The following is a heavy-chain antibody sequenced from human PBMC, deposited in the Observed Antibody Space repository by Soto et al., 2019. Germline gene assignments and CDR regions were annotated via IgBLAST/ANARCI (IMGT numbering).Heavy chain of an antibody. CDR3: ARGSEAYYYYYGMDV. CDR2: ISYDGTET. J-gene: IGHJ6*02. CDR1: GFTFSCYW. V-gene: IGHV3-74*03. Sequence: GGSLRLSCAASGFTFSCYWMHWVRQSPGKGLVWVSHISYDGTETTYADSVKGRFTISRDNPKSTLYLQMNSVRAEDTGVYYCARGSEAYYYYYGMDVWGQGTTVTVSS.